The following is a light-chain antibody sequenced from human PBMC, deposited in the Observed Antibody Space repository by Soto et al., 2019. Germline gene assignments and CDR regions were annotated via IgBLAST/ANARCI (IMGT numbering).Light chain of an antibody. CDR1: ISDVGSYNL. J-gene: IGLJ1*01. Sequence: QSVLTQHASVSGSPGQSITISCTGTISDVGSYNLVSWYQHHPGKAPKLMIFEVSKRPSGVSNRFSGSKSGNTASLTISGLQAEDEAEYYCCSYAGTYVFGTGTKVTVL. CDR3: CSYAGTYV. CDR2: EVS. V-gene: IGLV2-23*02.